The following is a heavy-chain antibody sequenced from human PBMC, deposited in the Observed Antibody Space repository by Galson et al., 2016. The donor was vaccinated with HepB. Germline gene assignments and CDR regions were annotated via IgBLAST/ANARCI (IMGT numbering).Heavy chain of an antibody. Sequence: SLRLSCAASGFTFSTYSMNWVRQAPGKGLEWVSCISSSSSYIFYADSVKGRFTISRDNAKNSLYLQMNSLIAEDTAVYYCARRGSSNYFDYWGQGTLVTVSS. CDR2: ISSSSSYI. CDR1: GFTFSTYS. CDR3: ARRGSSNYFDY. J-gene: IGHJ4*02. V-gene: IGHV3-21*01. D-gene: IGHD6-6*01.